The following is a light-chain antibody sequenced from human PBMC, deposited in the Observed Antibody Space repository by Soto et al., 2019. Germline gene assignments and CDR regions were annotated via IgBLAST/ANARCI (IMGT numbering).Light chain of an antibody. CDR3: QQYNDWPLT. J-gene: IGKJ4*01. CDR1: QSVNSN. Sequence: EKVMTQSPAALSVSPGERATLSCRASQSVNSNIAWYQQKAGQAPRLLLYGASTRATGIPARFSGSASGTEFTLTISSLQSEDSAVYYCQQYNDWPLTFGGGTKVEIK. CDR2: GAS. V-gene: IGKV3-15*01.